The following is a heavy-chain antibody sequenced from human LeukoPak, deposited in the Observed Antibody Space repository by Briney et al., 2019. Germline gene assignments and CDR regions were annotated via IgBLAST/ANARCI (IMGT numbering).Heavy chain of an antibody. CDR3: ARQLRIAVAGGNWFDP. CDR2: TYYRSKWYN. D-gene: IGHD6-19*01. J-gene: IGHJ5*02. V-gene: IGHV6-1*01. Sequence: SQTLSLTCAISGDSVSSNSAAWHWIRQSPSRGLEWLGRTYYRSKWYNDYAVSVKSRITINPDTSKNQFSLQLNSVTPEDTAVYYCARQLRIAVAGGNWFDPWGQGTLVTVSS. CDR1: GDSVSSNSAA.